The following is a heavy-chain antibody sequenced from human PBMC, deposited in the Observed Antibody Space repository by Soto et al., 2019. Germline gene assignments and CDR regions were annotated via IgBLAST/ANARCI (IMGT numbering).Heavy chain of an antibody. CDR2: IYYIGST. CDR1: GGPISSYY. V-gene: IGHV4-59*01. J-gene: IGHJ5*02. D-gene: IGHD2-15*01. CDR3: ARGHGGSWFDP. Sequence: NPSETLSLTCTVSGGPISSYYWTWIRQPPGKGLEWIGYIYYIGSTNYNPSLKSRVTISADTSKNQFSLKLSSVTAADTAMYYCARGHGGSWFDPWGQGTLVTVSS.